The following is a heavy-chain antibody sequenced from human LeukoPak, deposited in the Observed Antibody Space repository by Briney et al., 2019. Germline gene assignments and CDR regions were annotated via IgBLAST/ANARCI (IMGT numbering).Heavy chain of an antibody. CDR2: INPNSGGT. CDR1: GYTFTGYY. V-gene: IGHV1-2*02. J-gene: IGHJ3*02. D-gene: IGHD3-22*01. CDR3: AREEGITMIDLDI. Sequence: ASVKVSCKASGYTFTGYYMHWVRQAPGQGLEWMGWINPNSGGTNYAQKFQGRVTMTRDTSISTAYMELSRLRSDGTAVYYCAREEGITMIDLDIWGQGTMVTVSS.